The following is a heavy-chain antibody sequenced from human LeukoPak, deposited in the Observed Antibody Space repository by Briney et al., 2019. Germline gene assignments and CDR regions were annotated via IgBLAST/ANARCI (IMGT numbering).Heavy chain of an antibody. CDR1: GFTFSSYS. CDR2: ISSSSSTI. Sequence: GGSLRLSCAASGFTFSSYSIDWVRQAPGKGLEWVSYISSSSSTIYYADSVKGRFTISRDNAKNSLYLQMNSLRDEDTAVYYCARASGDYALGCGYWGQGTLVTVSS. D-gene: IGHD4-17*01. J-gene: IGHJ4*02. V-gene: IGHV3-48*02. CDR3: ARASGDYALGCGY.